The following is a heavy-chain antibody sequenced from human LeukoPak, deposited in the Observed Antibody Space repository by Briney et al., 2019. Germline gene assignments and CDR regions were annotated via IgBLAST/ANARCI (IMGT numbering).Heavy chain of an antibody. Sequence: VKVSCKASGGVFTTYAISWVRQAPGQGLEWMGSIISFLGTTNYAQKFQGRVTITADEPTRTAYMELTYVRSDDTAVYYCTIIPNVILFTHYFEYWGQGTLVTVSS. CDR1: GGVFTTYA. J-gene: IGHJ4*02. CDR2: IISFLGTT. CDR3: TIIPNVILFTHYFEY. V-gene: IGHV1-69*11. D-gene: IGHD2-21*01.